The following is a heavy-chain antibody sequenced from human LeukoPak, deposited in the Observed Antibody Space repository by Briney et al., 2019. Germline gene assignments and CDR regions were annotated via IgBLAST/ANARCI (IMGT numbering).Heavy chain of an antibody. CDR3: RVNYCSGNNCQVYYYMDG. V-gene: IGHV3-72*01. CDR1: GFTLSDHY. D-gene: IGHD2-2*01. J-gene: IGHJ6*03. CDR2: TRDKTKNYTT. Sequence: GGSVTLSCAASGFTLSDHYMDWVRQAPGKGREWVGRTRDKTKNYTTKYAASVKGRIAVSGDASNNSLYLQMNSLKPEDTAVYCVRVNYCSGNNCQVYYYMDGWGKGTAVTVPS.